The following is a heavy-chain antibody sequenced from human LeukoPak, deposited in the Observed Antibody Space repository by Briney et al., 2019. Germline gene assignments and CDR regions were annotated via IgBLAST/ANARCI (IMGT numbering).Heavy chain of an antibody. D-gene: IGHD5-24*01. V-gene: IGHV1-46*01. J-gene: IGHJ3*02. CDR2: INPSGGST. CDR1: GYTFTSYY. Sequence: ASVKVSCKASGYTFTSYYMHWVRQAPGQGLEWMGIINPSGGSTSYAQKFQGRVTMTRDMSTSTVYMELSSLRSEDTAVYYCARDGARRDGPFRDAFDIWGQGTMVTVSS. CDR3: ARDGARRDGPFRDAFDI.